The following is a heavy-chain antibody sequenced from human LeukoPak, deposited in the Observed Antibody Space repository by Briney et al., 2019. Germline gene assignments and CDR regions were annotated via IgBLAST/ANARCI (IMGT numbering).Heavy chain of an antibody. V-gene: IGHV1-8*01. Sequence: GASVKVSCKASGHTFTSNDINWVRQATGQGLEWMGWMNPNSGNTGYAQKFQGRVTMTRNTSISTAYMELSGLRAEDTAVYYCARDSPVWFGDAFDIWGQGTMVTVSS. CDR2: MNPNSGNT. CDR3: ARDSPVWFGDAFDI. J-gene: IGHJ3*02. D-gene: IGHD3-10*01. CDR1: GHTFTSND.